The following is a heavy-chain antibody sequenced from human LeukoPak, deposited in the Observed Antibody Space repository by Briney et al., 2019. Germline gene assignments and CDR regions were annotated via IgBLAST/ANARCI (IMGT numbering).Heavy chain of an antibody. Sequence: SETLSLTCTVSGGSISSHYWSWIRQPPGKGLEWIGYIYYSGSTNYNPSLKSRVTISVDTSKNQFSLKLSSVTAADTAVYYCARNYCSSTSCYTPFDYWGQGTLVTVSS. CDR2: IYYSGST. CDR3: ARNYCSSTSCYTPFDY. J-gene: IGHJ4*02. V-gene: IGHV4-59*11. D-gene: IGHD2-2*02. CDR1: GGSISSHY.